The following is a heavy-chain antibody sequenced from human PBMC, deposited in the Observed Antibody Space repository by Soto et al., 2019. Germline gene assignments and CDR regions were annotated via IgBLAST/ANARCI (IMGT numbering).Heavy chain of an antibody. CDR2: ISSSSDYI. CDR3: ARVHHFDSSGYSL. D-gene: IGHD3-22*01. V-gene: IGHV3-21*02. CDR1: GFTFSSYS. Sequence: EVQLVESGGRLVRTGGSLRLSCVASGFTFSSYSMNWVRQAPGKGLEWVSSISSSSDYIFYADSLKGRFTTSRDNAKNSLYLQMNSLRAEDTAIYYCARVHHFDSSGYSLWGQGTLVTVSS. J-gene: IGHJ4*02.